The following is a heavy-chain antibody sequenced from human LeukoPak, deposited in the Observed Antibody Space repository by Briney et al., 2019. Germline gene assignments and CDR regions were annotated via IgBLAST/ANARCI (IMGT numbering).Heavy chain of an antibody. Sequence: ASVKVSCKASGYTFTSYGISWVRQAPGQGLEWMGGISAYNGNTNYAQKLQGRVTMTTDTSTSTAYMELSSLRSEDTAVYYCAAGVLRYFDWLSAFDYWGQGTLVSVSS. J-gene: IGHJ4*02. CDR2: ISAYNGNT. V-gene: IGHV1-18*01. CDR1: GYTFTSYG. D-gene: IGHD3-9*01. CDR3: AAGVLRYFDWLSAFDY.